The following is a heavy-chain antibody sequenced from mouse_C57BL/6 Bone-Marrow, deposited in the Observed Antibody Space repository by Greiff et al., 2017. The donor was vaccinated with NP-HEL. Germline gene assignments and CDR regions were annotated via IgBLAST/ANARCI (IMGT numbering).Heavy chain of an antibody. CDR3: ASEGYDYDGGVAD. CDR1: GYTFTSYW. J-gene: IGHJ3*01. D-gene: IGHD2-4*01. CDR2: IDPSDSYT. V-gene: IGHV1-59*01. Sequence: VQLQQPGAELVRPGTSVKLSCKASGYTFTSYWMHWVKQRPGQGLEWIGVIDPSDSYTNYNQKFKGKATLTVDTSSSTACMQLSSLTSEDSAVYYCASEGYDYDGGVADWGQGTLVTVSA.